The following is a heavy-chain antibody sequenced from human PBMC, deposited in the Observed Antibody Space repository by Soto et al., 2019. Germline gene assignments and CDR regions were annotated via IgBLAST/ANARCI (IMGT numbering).Heavy chain of an antibody. J-gene: IGHJ4*02. CDR3: ASSVFRKSPLDY. CDR1: GFTCSSYA. CDR2: ISYDGSNK. D-gene: IGHD6-19*01. Sequence: QVQLVESGGGVVQPGRSLRLSCAASGFTCSSYAMHWGRQASGKGLEWVAVISYDGSNKYDADSVKGRFTISRDNSKNTLYLQMNSLRAEDTAVYYCASSVFRKSPLDYWGQGTLVTVSS. V-gene: IGHV3-30-3*01.